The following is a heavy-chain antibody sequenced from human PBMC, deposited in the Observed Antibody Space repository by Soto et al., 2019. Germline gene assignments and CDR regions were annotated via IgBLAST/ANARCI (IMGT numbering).Heavy chain of an antibody. V-gene: IGHV4-4*02. Sequence: SETPSLTCAVYGGSISSNSWWSLVRQPPGKGLEWIGEIYHSGSTNYKPSPKSRVTTSVDKSKNQFSLKLSSVTAADTAVYFCARGGYRSGSYYIDYWGQGTMVTVSS. CDR3: ARGGYRSGSYYIDY. CDR2: IYHSGST. D-gene: IGHD3-10*01. J-gene: IGHJ4*02. CDR1: GGSISSNSW.